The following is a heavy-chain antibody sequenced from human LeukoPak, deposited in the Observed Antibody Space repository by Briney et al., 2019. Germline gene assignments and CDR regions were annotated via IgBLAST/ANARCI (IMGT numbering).Heavy chain of an antibody. CDR1: GFTFDDYA. V-gene: IGHV3-74*01. J-gene: IGHJ4*02. CDR2: INSDGSDT. Sequence: GGSLRLSCAASGFTFDDYAMHWVRQAPGKGLVWVSRINSDGSDTTYADSVKGRFTISRDNAKNTLYLQMNSLRAEDTAVYYCAKNGPGLDYFDYWGQGTLVTVSS. D-gene: IGHD3-10*01. CDR3: AKNGPGLDYFDY.